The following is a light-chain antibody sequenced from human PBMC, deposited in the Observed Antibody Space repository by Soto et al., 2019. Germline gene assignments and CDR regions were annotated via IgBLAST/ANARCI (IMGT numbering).Light chain of an antibody. J-gene: IGKJ3*01. CDR2: WAS. Sequence: DIVMTQSPDSLAVSLGERATINCKSSQSVLYNSINKNYLAWYQQKPGQPPKLIIYWASTRESGVPDRFSGSGSGTDFTLTISSLQAEDVAIYFCHQYYSTPSTFGPGTKVDI. CDR1: QSVLYNSINKNY. V-gene: IGKV4-1*01. CDR3: HQYYSTPST.